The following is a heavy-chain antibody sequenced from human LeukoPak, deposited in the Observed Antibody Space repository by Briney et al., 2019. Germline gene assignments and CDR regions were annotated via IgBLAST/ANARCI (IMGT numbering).Heavy chain of an antibody. CDR2: IVVGSGNT. Sequence: GASVKVSCKASGFTFTISAMQWVRQARGQRLEWIGWIVVGSGNTNYAQKFQGRVTMTRDTSISTAYMELSRLRSDDTAVYYCARSRPGRAVAGNWFDPWGQGTLVTVSS. D-gene: IGHD6-19*01. CDR3: ARSRPGRAVAGNWFDP. CDR1: GFTFTISA. J-gene: IGHJ5*02. V-gene: IGHV1-58*02.